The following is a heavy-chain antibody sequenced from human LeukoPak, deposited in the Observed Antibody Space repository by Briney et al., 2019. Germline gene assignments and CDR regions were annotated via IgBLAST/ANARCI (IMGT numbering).Heavy chain of an antibody. V-gene: IGHV4-59*01. Sequence: KPSETLSLTCTVSGGSISSYYWSWIRQPPGKGLEWIGYIYYSGSTNYNPSLKSRVTISVDTSKNQFSLKLSSVTAADAAVYYCARGGYYFDYWGQGTLVTVSS. J-gene: IGHJ4*02. D-gene: IGHD3-16*01. CDR3: ARGGYYFDY. CDR1: GGSISSYY. CDR2: IYYSGST.